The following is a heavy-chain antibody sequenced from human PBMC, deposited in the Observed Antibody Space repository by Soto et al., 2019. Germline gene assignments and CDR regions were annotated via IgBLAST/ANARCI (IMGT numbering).Heavy chain of an antibody. V-gene: IGHV1-69*06. CDR1: GGTFSSDA. CDR3: ARGGYYDNSWGKLSHYGLDV. J-gene: IGHJ6*02. Sequence: SVKVSCKAAGGTFSSDAISWVRQAPEQGLEWMGGIIPIFGTANYAQKFQGRVTMTADTSTRTVYMNLRGLKSDDTAVYYCARGGYYDNSWGKLSHYGLDVWGQGTSVTVSS. CDR2: IIPIFGTA. D-gene: IGHD3-16*01.